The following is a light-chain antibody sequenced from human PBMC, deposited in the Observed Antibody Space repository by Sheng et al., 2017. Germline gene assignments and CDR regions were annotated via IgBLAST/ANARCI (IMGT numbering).Light chain of an antibody. J-gene: IGKJ1*01. CDR1: QIVSSVY. CDR2: GAS. V-gene: IGKV3-20*01. CDR3: QQYDSSPPAWT. Sequence: EIVMTQSPATLSVSPGERATLSCRASQIVSSVYLAWYQQKPGQAPRLLIFGASSRAAGIPDRFSGSGSGTDFTLTISRLEPEDFAVYYCQQYDSSPPAWTFGQGTKVEIK.